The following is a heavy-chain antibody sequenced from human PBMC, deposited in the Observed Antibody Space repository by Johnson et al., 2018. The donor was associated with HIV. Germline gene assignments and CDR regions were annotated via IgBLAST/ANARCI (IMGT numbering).Heavy chain of an antibody. CDR1: GFTFRSYA. CDR3: ARDTVTGSPAIDI. CDR2: ISYDGGNK. D-gene: IGHD1-20*01. J-gene: IGHJ3*02. V-gene: IGHV3-30*03. Sequence: QVQLVESGGGVVQPGRSLRLSCTASGFTFRSYAMHWVRQAPGKGLEWVALISYDGGNKYYADSVKGRFTISRDNSKNTLYLQMNSLRAEDTAVYYCARDTVTGSPAIDIWGQGTMVTVSS.